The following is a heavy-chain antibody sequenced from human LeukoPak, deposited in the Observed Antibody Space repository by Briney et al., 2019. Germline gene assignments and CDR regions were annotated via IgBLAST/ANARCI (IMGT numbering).Heavy chain of an antibody. CDR2: INPNSGGT. J-gene: IGHJ4*02. V-gene: IGHV1-2*02. CDR3: AREPYYYDSSGYYLHYFDY. D-gene: IGHD3-22*01. Sequence: GASVKVSCKASGYTFTGYYMHWVRQAPGQGLEWMGWINPNSGGTNYAQKFQGRVTMTRDTSTSTAYMELSRLRSDDTAVYYCAREPYYYDSSGYYLHYFDYWGQGTLVTVSS. CDR1: GYTFTGYY.